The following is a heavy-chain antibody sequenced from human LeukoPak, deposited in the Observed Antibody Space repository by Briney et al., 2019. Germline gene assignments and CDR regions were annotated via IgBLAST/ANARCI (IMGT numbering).Heavy chain of an antibody. CDR3: ARYSHASGMDV. D-gene: IGHD2-21*01. CDR2: IGPSGFDT. Sequence: GESLKISCQGSGYTFTTYWIAWWSRIPGAGLGWRGIIGPSGFDTIYSPSFRGQVTFSADTSISTAYLQWRSLKTSDPGMYYCARYSHASGMDVWGEGTTVTVSS. CDR1: GYTFTTYW. V-gene: IGHV5-51*01. J-gene: IGHJ6*04.